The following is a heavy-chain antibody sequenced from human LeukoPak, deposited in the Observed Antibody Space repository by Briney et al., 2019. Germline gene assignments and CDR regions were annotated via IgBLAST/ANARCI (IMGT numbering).Heavy chain of an antibody. D-gene: IGHD4-23*01. J-gene: IGHJ4*02. CDR1: GGTFSSYD. CDR2: ITPLFGTA. CDR3: ARGWLAETTVVTPYNY. Sequence: EASVTVSCKASGGTFSSYDISWVRQAPGQGLEWMGGITPLFGTAKYAQKFQGRVTITAVESMSTAYMELSSLRSEDTAVYYCARGWLAETTVVTPYNYWGQGTLVTVSS. V-gene: IGHV1-69*01.